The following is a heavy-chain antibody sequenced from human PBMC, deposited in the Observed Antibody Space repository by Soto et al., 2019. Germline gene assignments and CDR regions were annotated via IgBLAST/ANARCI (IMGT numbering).Heavy chain of an antibody. CDR2: IYYSGST. Sequence: SETLSLTCTVSGGSISSGDYYWSWIRQPPGKGLEWIGYIYYSGSTYYNPFLKSRVTISVDTSKNQFSLKLSSVTAADAAVYYCASIWFGDFDYWCHGTLVNVSS. CDR1: GGSISSGDYY. J-gene: IGHJ4*01. CDR3: ASIWFGDFDY. V-gene: IGHV4-30-4*01. D-gene: IGHD3-10*01.